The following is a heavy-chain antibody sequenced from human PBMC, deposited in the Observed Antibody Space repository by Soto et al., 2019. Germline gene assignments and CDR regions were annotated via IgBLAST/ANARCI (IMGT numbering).Heavy chain of an antibody. D-gene: IGHD3-22*01. Sequence: GGSLRLSCAASGFTFSDYYMSWIRQAPGKGLEWVSYISSSDSIIYYADSVKGRFTISRDNAKNSLYLQMNSLRAEDTAVYYCAGALGYYDSSGYFDYWGQGTLVTVSS. J-gene: IGHJ4*02. V-gene: IGHV3-11*01. CDR1: GFTFSDYY. CDR3: AGALGYYDSSGYFDY. CDR2: ISSSDSII.